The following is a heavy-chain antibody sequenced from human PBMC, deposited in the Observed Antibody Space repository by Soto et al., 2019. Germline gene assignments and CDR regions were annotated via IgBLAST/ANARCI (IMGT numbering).Heavy chain of an antibody. CDR2: ISAYNGNT. D-gene: IGHD3-22*01. CDR1: GYTFTSYG. CDR3: ARDDRYYDSSGYFEDAFDI. V-gene: IGHV1-18*01. Sequence: QVQLVQSGAEVKKPGASVKVSCKASGYTFTSYGISWVRQAPGQGLEWMGWISAYNGNTNYAQKLQGRVTMTTDTSTSTAYMELRSLGSDDTAVYYCARDDRYYDSSGYFEDAFDIWGQGTMVTVSS. J-gene: IGHJ3*02.